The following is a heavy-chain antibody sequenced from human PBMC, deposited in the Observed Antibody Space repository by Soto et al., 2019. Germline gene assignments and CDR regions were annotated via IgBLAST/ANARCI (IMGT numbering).Heavy chain of an antibody. Sequence: QVQLQQWGAGLLKPSETLSLTCAVYGGSFSDYYWSWIRQTPEKGLEWIGEVSHSGSTTYNPSLKTLVTIAIDTSKNQFALTLNSVTAADTAMYFCAREEPASRHHDYWGQGNLVTVSS. CDR2: VSHSGST. V-gene: IGHV4-34*02. CDR1: GGSFSDYY. J-gene: IGHJ4*02. D-gene: IGHD1-26*01. CDR3: AREEPASRHHDY.